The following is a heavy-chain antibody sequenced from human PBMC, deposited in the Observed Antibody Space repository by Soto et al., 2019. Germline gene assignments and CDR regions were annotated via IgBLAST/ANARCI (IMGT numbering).Heavy chain of an antibody. D-gene: IGHD2-8*02. J-gene: IGHJ5*02. CDR3: ASVRWCCEYHWLDP. Sequence: SETLSLTCTVSGGSISSGGYYWSWIRQHPGKGLEWIGYIYYSGSTYYNPSLKSRVTISVDTSKNQFSLKLSSVTAADTAVYYRASVRWCCEYHWLDPWGQGTLVTVSS. CDR2: IYYSGST. CDR1: GGSISSGGYY. V-gene: IGHV4-31*03.